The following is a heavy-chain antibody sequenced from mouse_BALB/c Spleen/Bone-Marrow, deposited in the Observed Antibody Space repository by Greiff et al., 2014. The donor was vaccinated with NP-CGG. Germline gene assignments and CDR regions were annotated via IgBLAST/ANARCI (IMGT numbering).Heavy chain of an antibody. CDR1: GFSLTSYG. CDR2: IWAGGST. V-gene: IGHV2-9*02. Sequence: QVQLKQSGPGLVAPSPSLSITCTVSGFSLTSYGVHWVRQPPGKGLEWLGVIWAGGSTNYNSALMSRLSISKDNSNRHVVLKKNRLQTDDTATYYCCRITTATGAMDYWGQGTSVTVSS. D-gene: IGHD1-2*01. J-gene: IGHJ4*01. CDR3: CRITTATGAMDY.